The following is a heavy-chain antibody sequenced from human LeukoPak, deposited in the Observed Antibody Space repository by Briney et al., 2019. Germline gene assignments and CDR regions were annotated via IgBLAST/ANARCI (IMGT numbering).Heavy chain of an antibody. D-gene: IGHD2-2*01. J-gene: IGHJ5*02. Sequence: SETLSLTCAVYGGSFSGYYWSWIRQPPGKGLEWLGEINHSGSTNYNPSLKSRVTTSVDTSKNQFSLKLSSVTAADTAVYYCARNHIVVVPAATPTWFDPWGQGTLVTVSS. CDR3: ARNHIVVVPAATPTWFDP. V-gene: IGHV4-34*01. CDR2: INHSGST. CDR1: GGSFSGYY.